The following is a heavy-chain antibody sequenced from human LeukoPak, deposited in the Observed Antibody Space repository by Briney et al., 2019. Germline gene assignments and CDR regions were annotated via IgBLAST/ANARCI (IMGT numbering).Heavy chain of an antibody. CDR3: ARTLCSGGSCYLHY. V-gene: IGHV4-34*01. CDR2: INHSGST. J-gene: IGHJ4*02. Sequence: GSLRLSCAASGFTFSSYWMSWVRQPPGKGLEWIGEINHSGSTNYNPSLKSRVTISVDTSKNQFSLKLSSVTAADTAVYYCARTLCSGGSCYLHYWGQGTLVTVSS. CDR1: GFTFSSYW. D-gene: IGHD2-15*01.